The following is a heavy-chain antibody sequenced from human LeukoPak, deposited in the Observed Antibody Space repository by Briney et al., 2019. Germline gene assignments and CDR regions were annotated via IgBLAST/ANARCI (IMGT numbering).Heavy chain of an antibody. CDR2: ISSSGSTI. V-gene: IGHV3-48*03. Sequence: GGSLRLSCAASGLTFSSYEMNWVRQAPGKGLEWVSYISSSGSTIYYADSVKGRFTISRDNAKNSLYLQMNSLRAEDTAVYYCARDRPYYYGSGSYYNGDDAFDIWGQGTMVTVSS. CDR1: GLTFSSYE. J-gene: IGHJ3*02. D-gene: IGHD3-10*01. CDR3: ARDRPYYYGSGSYYNGDDAFDI.